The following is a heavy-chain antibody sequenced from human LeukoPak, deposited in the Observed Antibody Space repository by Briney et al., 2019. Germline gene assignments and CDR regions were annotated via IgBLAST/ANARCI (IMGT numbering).Heavy chain of an antibody. Sequence: ASVKVSCKASGIPFNNYAISWVRQAPGQGLEWMGGIIPIFGTVNYGQKFQGRDTITADESTRTANMELSGLRSEDTAVYYCARDRDPVRGIIWYYGMDVWGQGTTVTVSS. CDR2: IIPIFGTV. CDR1: GIPFNNYA. V-gene: IGHV1-69*13. CDR3: ARDRDPVRGIIWYYGMDV. J-gene: IGHJ6*02. D-gene: IGHD3-10*01.